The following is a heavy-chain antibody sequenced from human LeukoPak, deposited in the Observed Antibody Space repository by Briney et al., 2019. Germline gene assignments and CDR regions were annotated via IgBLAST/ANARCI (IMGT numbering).Heavy chain of an antibody. D-gene: IGHD3-10*01. CDR2: TYNGGTWYN. V-gene: IGHV6-1*01. CDR1: GDSVSSNSAA. CDR3: ARGQTGSGRIFDY. J-gene: IGHJ4*02. Sequence: SQTLSLTCAISGDSVSSNSAAWGWIRQSPSRGLQWLGRTYNGGTWYNDYAEDVKSRITVNPDTYKNQFSLQLNSVTPEDTAVYYCARGQTGSGRIFDYWGQGILVTVSS.